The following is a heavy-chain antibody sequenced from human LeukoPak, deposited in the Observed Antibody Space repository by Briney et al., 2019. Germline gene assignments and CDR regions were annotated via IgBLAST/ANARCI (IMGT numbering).Heavy chain of an antibody. CDR3: ARDWGDDSSGSVDGFDI. V-gene: IGHV1-2*02. CDR1: GYTFTGYY. Sequence: ASVKVSCKASGYTFTGYYMHWVRQAPGQGLEWMGWINPNSGGTNYAQKFQGRVTMTRDTSISTAYMELSRLRSDDTAVYYCARDWGDDSSGSVDGFDIWGQGTMVTVSS. J-gene: IGHJ3*02. D-gene: IGHD3-22*01. CDR2: INPNSGGT.